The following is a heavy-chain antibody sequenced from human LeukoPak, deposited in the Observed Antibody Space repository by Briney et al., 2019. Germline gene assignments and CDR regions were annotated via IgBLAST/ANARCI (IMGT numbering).Heavy chain of an antibody. D-gene: IGHD3-10*01. V-gene: IGHV3-15*01. CDR3: TTGEWFGELLN. J-gene: IGHJ4*02. Sequence: PGGSLRLSCAASGFTFSNAWMSWVRQAPGKGLEWVGRIKSKTDGGTTDYAAPVKGRFTISGDDSKNTLYLQMNSLKTEDTAVYYCTTGEWFGELLNWGQGTLVTVSS. CDR2: IKSKTDGGTT. CDR1: GFTFSNAW.